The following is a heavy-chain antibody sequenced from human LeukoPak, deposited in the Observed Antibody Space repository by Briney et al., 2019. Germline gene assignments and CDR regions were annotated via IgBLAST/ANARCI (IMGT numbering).Heavy chain of an antibody. J-gene: IGHJ5*02. Sequence: GASVKVSCKASGYRFTAYSMHWVRQAPGLGLEWMGWMNPNSGNTGYAQKFQGRVTMTRNTSISTAYMELTSLRSEDTAVYYCAREYQLLGTVYNYFDPWGQGTLVTVSS. CDR2: MNPNSGNT. CDR3: AREYQLLGTVYNYFDP. V-gene: IGHV1-8*02. CDR1: GYRFTAYS. D-gene: IGHD2-2*01.